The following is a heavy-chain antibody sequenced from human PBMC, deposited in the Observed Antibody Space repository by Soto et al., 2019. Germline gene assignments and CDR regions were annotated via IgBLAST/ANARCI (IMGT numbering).Heavy chain of an antibody. Sequence: GGSLRLSCAASGFTFSSYGMHWVRQAPGKGLEWVAVISYDGSNKYYGDSVKGRFTISRDNSKNTLYLQMNSLRAEDTAVYYCAKDGAWGDGTEAGIPWFEEWGQGTLVTVSS. CDR2: ISYDGSNK. CDR3: AKDGAWGDGTEAGIPWFEE. CDR1: GFTFSSYG. J-gene: IGHJ4*02. D-gene: IGHD6-13*01. V-gene: IGHV3-30*18.